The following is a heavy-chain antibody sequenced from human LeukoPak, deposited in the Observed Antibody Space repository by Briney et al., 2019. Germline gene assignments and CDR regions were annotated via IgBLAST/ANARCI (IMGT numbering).Heavy chain of an antibody. CDR1: GYTFTSYG. J-gene: IGHJ6*02. CDR3: AGATTAHYYYGMDV. V-gene: IGHV1-18*01. CDR2: ISAYNGNT. Sequence: ASVKVSCKASGYTFTSYGISWVRQAPGQGLEWMGWISAYNGNTNYAQKLQGRVTMTTDTSTSTAYMELRSLRSDDTAVYYCAGATTAHYYYGMDVWGQGTTVTVSS. D-gene: IGHD1-26*01.